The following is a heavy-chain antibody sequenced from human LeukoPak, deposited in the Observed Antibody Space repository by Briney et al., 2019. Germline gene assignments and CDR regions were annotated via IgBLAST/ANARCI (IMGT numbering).Heavy chain of an antibody. V-gene: IGHV3-21*01. Sequence: PGGSLRLSCAASGFTFSSYSMNWVRQAPGKGLEWVSSISSSSSYIYYADSVKGRFTISRDNAKNSLYLQMNNPREEDTAVYYCARDNPISAAGHGDAFDIWGQGTMVTVSS. CDR2: ISSSSSYI. J-gene: IGHJ3*02. D-gene: IGHD6-13*01. CDR1: GFTFSSYS. CDR3: ARDNPISAAGHGDAFDI.